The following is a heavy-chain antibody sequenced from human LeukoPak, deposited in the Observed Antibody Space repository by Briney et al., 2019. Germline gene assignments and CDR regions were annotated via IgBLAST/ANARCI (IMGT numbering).Heavy chain of an antibody. CDR2: IYQTGSS. D-gene: IGHD6-19*01. CDR3: ARRVHNTGWYSFDL. CDR1: GGSMGNYY. J-gene: IGHJ4*02. Sequence: PSETLSLTCNISGGSMGNYYRNWIRQPPGKALEWLGYIYQTGSSNYNPSFRSRVTMSVDPSKNQFFLTVTSVTAADTAVYFCARRVHNTGWYSFDLWGQGTLVIVSS. V-gene: IGHV4-59*01.